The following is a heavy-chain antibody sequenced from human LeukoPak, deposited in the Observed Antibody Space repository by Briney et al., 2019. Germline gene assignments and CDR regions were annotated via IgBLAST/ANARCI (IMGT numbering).Heavy chain of an antibody. D-gene: IGHD4-17*01. CDR2: IIPIFGTA. Sequence: ASVKVSCKASGGTFSSYAISWVRQAPGQGLEGMGGIIPIFGTANYAQKFQGRVTITADESTSTAYMELSSLRSEDTAVYYCARAPSVTTTVSPPFDYWGQRTLVTVSS. J-gene: IGHJ4*02. CDR3: ARAPSVTTTVSPPFDY. V-gene: IGHV1-69*13. CDR1: GGTFSSYA.